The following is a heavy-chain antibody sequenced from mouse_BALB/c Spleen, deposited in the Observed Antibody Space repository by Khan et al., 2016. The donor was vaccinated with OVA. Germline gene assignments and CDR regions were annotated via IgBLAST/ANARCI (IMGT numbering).Heavy chain of an antibody. D-gene: IGHD3-1*01. J-gene: IGHJ3*01. CDR1: GYTFTSYG. Sequence: VQLQESGAELGRPGSSVKLSCKTSGYTFTSYGIKWVKQRPGQGLEWIGYIYPGNGYTEYNERFQGKAILTSDKSSSTAYMQLSSLTSEDSAVYFCARRGYSVFAYWGQGTLVTGSA. CDR3: ARRGYSVFAY. CDR2: IYPGNGYT. V-gene: IGHV1S134*01.